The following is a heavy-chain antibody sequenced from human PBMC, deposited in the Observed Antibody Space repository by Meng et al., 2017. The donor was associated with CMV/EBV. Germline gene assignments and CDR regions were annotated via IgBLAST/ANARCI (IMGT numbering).Heavy chain of an antibody. CDR2: IRYDGSSK. Sequence: GGSLRLSCAASGFTFNNYDMHWVRQSPGKGLEWVAFIRYDGSSKYYADSVKGRFTISRDNSKNTLYLQMNSLRAEDTDVYYCANSPLRMEWRRSNWFDPWGQGTLVTVSS. CDR3: ANSPLRMEWRRSNWFDP. CDR1: GFTFNNYD. V-gene: IGHV3-30*02. J-gene: IGHJ5*02. D-gene: IGHD3-3*01.